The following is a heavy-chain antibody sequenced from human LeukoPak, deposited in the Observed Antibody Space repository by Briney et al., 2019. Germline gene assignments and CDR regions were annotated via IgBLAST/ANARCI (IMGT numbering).Heavy chain of an antibody. J-gene: IGHJ4*02. D-gene: IGHD6-13*01. CDR2: IYYSGST. V-gene: IGHV4-39*01. CDR1: GGSISSYY. CDR3: ARGIAAGGTYAVFDY. Sequence: SETLSLTCTVSGGSISSYYWGWIRHPPGKGLEWIGSIYYSGSTYYNPSLKSRVTISVDTSKNQFSLKLSSVTAADTAVYYCARGIAAGGTYAVFDYWGQGTLVTVSS.